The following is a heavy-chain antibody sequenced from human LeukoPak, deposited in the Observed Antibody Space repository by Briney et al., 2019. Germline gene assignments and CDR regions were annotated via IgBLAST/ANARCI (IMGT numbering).Heavy chain of an antibody. Sequence: SETLSLICTVSGGSIRSSNNYWAWIRQPPGKGLEWIGGIHYSGSTYYYPSLKSRVTISVDTSKNQFSLKLSSVTAADTAVYYCARDVRDSSGYYLRAFGYWGQGTLVTVPS. V-gene: IGHV4-39*07. CDR1: GGSIRSSNNY. D-gene: IGHD3-22*01. CDR2: IHYSGST. CDR3: ARDVRDSSGYYLRAFGY. J-gene: IGHJ4*02.